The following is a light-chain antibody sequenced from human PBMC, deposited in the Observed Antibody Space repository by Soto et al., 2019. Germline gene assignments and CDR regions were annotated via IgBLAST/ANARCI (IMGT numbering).Light chain of an antibody. CDR2: GAS. CDR1: QSVGRN. V-gene: IGKV3-15*01. Sequence: DIVMTQSPATLSVSPGETAALSCRAGQSVGRNFAWYQQKPGQAPRLLIYGASTSATDIPARFRGSGSGTEFTLTISSLQSEDFAIYYWQQYNKWPYTFGQGNKLEIK. J-gene: IGKJ2*01. CDR3: QQYNKWPYT.